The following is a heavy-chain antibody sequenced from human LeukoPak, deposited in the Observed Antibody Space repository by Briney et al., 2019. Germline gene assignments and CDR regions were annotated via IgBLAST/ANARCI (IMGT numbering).Heavy chain of an antibody. CDR1: GGTFSSYT. CDR3: ATHRRATYFWSSFDV. J-gene: IGHJ3*01. V-gene: IGHV1-69*13. D-gene: IGHD2/OR15-2a*01. CDR2: IIPIFDKA. Sequence: VASVKVSCKASGGTFSSYTISWVRQAPGQGLEWMGGIIPIFDKANYAQKFQGRVTITADESTSTAYMELSSLRSEDTAVYYCATHRRATYFWSSFDVWGQGTMVTVSS.